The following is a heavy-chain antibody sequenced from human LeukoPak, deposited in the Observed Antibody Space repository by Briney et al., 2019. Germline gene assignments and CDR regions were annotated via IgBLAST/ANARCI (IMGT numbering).Heavy chain of an antibody. J-gene: IGHJ4*02. CDR3: ARGSGYCSGGSCYSY. CDR1: GYTFTTYN. D-gene: IGHD2-15*01. CDR2: MNPNSGNT. V-gene: IGHV1-18*01. Sequence: ASVKVSCKASGYTFTTYNINWVRQATGQGLEWMGWMNPNSGNTGYAQKLQGRVTMTTDTSTSTAYMELRSLRSDDTAVYYCARGSGYCSGGSCYSYWGQGTLVTVSS.